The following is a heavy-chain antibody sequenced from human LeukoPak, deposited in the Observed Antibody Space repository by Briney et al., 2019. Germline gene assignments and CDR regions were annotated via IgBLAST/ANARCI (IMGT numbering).Heavy chain of an antibody. V-gene: IGHV4-59*08. CDR3: ASGIAVARYGMDV. CDR2: IYYSGST. D-gene: IGHD6-19*01. Sequence: SETLSLTCTVSGGSISSYYWSWIRQPPREGLEWIGYIYYSGSTNYNPSLKSRVTISVDTSKNQFSLKLSSVTAADTAVYYCASGIAVARYGMDVWGQGTTVTVSS. J-gene: IGHJ6*02. CDR1: GGSISSYY.